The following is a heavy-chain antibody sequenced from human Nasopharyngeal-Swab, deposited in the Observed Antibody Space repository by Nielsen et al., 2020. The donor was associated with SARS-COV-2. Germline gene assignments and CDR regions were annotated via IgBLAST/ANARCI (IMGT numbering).Heavy chain of an antibody. Sequence: SQTLSLTCAISGDSVSSNSAAWNWIRQSPSRGLEWLGRTYYRSKWYSYYPVSVKSRITINPDTSKNQFSPQLNSVTPEDTAVYYCARGTYSSGWYTNNFYYGMDVWGQGTTVTVSS. J-gene: IGHJ6*02. CDR2: TYYRSKWYS. CDR3: ARGTYSSGWYTNNFYYGMDV. CDR1: GDSVSSNSAA. D-gene: IGHD6-19*01. V-gene: IGHV6-1*01.